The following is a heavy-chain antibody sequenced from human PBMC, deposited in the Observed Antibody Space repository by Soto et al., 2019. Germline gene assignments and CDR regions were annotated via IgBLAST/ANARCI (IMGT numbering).Heavy chain of an antibody. CDR2: IYYSGST. CDR1: GGSISSSSYY. J-gene: IGHJ4*02. Sequence: QLQLQESGPGLVTPSEALSLTCSVSGGSISSSSYYWGWIRQPPGKGLEWIGSIYYSGSTYYNPSLKSRVTISKDKSKNQFSLKLSSLTAADTAVYYCARLEGLATISYYFDFWGQGNLVTVSS. V-gene: IGHV4-39*01. D-gene: IGHD3-9*01. CDR3: ARLEGLATISYYFDF.